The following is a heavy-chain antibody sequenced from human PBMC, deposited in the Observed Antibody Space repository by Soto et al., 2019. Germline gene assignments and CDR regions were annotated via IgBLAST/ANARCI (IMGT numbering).Heavy chain of an antibody. CDR1: GGTFSSYA. CDR2: IIPMFGPA. CDR3: ARDPTMVRGVMNYYYGMDV. J-gene: IGHJ6*02. Sequence: QVQLVQSEAEVKKPGSAVKVSCKASGGTFSSYAISWVRQAPGQGLEWMGGIIPMFGPANYAQKVQGRVTITADESTSTAYMELSSLRSEDTAVYYCARDPTMVRGVMNYYYGMDVWGQGTTVTVSS. D-gene: IGHD3-10*01. V-gene: IGHV1-69*01.